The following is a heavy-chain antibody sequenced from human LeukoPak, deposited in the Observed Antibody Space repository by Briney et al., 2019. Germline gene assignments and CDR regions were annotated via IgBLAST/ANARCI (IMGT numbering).Heavy chain of an antibody. CDR3: TRDLPLTGESSGYSAFEI. D-gene: IGHD3-22*01. Sequence: GGSLRLSCAASGVTVSSNYMSWVRQAPGKGLEWGSVIYRGGSTYYADSAKGRFTISRDNSKNTLYLQMNSLRAEDTAVYYCTRDLPLTGESSGYSAFEIWGQGTMVTVSS. CDR1: GVTVSSNY. CDR2: IYRGGST. J-gene: IGHJ3*02. V-gene: IGHV3-53*01.